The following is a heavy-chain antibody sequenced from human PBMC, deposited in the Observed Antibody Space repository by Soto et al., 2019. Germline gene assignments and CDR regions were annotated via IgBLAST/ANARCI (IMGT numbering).Heavy chain of an antibody. CDR3: AKDLRVAGPFDV. V-gene: IGHV3-30*18. CDR1: GFTFSSYG. D-gene: IGHD6-19*01. Sequence: QVPLVESGGGVVKPGRSLRLSCAASGFTFSSYGMHWVRQAPGKGLEWVAVVSYDGSNIYYAYSVKGRFTISRDNTRNTLYLQMNSMRAEDTAVYYCAKDLRVAGPFDVWGLGTMVTVSS. J-gene: IGHJ3*01. CDR2: VSYDGSNI.